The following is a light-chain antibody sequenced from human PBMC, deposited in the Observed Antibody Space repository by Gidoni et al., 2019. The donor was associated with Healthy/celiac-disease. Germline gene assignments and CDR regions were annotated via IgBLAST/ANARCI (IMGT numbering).Light chain of an antibody. CDR3: QQYYSTPYG. V-gene: IGKV4-1*01. Sequence: DIVMTQSPDSLAVSLGERATINCKSSQSVLYSSNNKNYLAWYQQKPGQPPKLLIYWASTRESGVPDRFSGSGSGTDFTLTISSLQAEDVAVYYCQQYYSTPYGFXQXTKLEIK. CDR1: QSVLYSSNNKNY. J-gene: IGKJ2*03. CDR2: WAS.